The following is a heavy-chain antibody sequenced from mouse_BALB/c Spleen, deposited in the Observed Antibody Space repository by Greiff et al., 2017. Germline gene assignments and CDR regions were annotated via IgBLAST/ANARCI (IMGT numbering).Heavy chain of an antibody. Sequence: EVMLVESGPGLVKPSQSLSLTCTVTGYSITSDYAWNWIRQFPGNKLEWMGYISYSGSTSYNPSLKSRISITRDTSKNQFFLQLNSVTTEDTATYYCARSGYGNYWYFDVWGAGTTVTVSS. CDR1: GYSITSDYA. J-gene: IGHJ1*01. CDR2: ISYSGST. D-gene: IGHD2-1*01. V-gene: IGHV3-2*02. CDR3: ARSGYGNYWYFDV.